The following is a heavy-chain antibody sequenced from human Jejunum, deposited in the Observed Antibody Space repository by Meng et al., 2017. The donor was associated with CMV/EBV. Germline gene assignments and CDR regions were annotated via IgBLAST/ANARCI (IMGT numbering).Heavy chain of an antibody. CDR1: GYTFTSYG. V-gene: IGHV1-18*01. J-gene: IGHJ5*02. CDR3: ARNRPRGVATGANWFDP. D-gene: IGHD5-12*01. CDR2: ISAYNGNT. Sequence: VPVVQSGAEVKKPGASVKVSCKATGYTFTSYGISWVRQAPGKGLEWMGWISAYNGNTNYAQKLQGRVTMTTDTSTSTAYMELRSLRSDDTAVYYCARNRPRGVATGANWFDPWGQGTLVTVSS.